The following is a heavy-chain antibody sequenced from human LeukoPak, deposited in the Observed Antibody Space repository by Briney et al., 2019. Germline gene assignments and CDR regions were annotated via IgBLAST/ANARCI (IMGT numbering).Heavy chain of an antibody. CDR2: IYGDDSA. CDR3: ARWSSSGWYRAGYFDY. V-gene: IGHV3-53*01. CDR1: GFIVSKSY. Sequence: GGSLRLSCAASGFIVSKSYMNWVRQAPGKGLEWVSVIYGDDSAYYADSVKGRFTISRDKSKNTLYLDMSSLRHQDTAVYYCARWSSSGWYRAGYFDYWGQGSLVTVSS. J-gene: IGHJ4*02. D-gene: IGHD6-19*01.